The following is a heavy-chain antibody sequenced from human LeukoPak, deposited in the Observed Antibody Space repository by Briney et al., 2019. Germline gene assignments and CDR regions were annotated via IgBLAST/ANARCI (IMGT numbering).Heavy chain of an antibody. CDR2: INPSGGST. D-gene: IGHD1-26*01. CDR3: ARPDTPGIVGATTLDY. CDR1: GYTFTSYY. Sequence: ASVKVSCKASGYTFTSYYMHWVRQAPGQGLEWMGIINPSGGSTSYAQKFQGRVTMTRDTSTSTVYMELSSLRSEDTAVYYCARPDTPGIVGATTLDYWGQGTLVTVSS. V-gene: IGHV1-46*01. J-gene: IGHJ4*02.